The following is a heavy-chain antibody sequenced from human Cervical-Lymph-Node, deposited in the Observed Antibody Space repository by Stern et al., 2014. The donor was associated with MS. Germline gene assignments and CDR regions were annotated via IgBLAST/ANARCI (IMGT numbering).Heavy chain of an antibody. V-gene: IGHV1-3*01. J-gene: IGHJ4*02. Sequence: QVQLMQSGAEVKKPGASVKVSCKASGYTFTSYAMHWVRQAPGQRLEWMGWINAGNGNTKYSQKFQGRVTITRDTSASTAYMELSSLRSEDTAVYYCARDHCTNGVCYFGYWGQGTLVTVSS. CDR3: ARDHCTNGVCYFGY. D-gene: IGHD2-8*01. CDR2: INAGNGNT. CDR1: GYTFTSYA.